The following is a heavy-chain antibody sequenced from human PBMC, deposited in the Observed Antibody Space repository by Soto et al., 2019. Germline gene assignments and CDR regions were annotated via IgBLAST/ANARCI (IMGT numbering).Heavy chain of an antibody. Sequence: QVQLQESGPGLVKPSQTLSLTCTVSGGSITSDYSCWGWIRQPPGEGLEWIGHIFDSGTTYTNPSLRSQVAISLDTSKNHFSLTLSSVTAADTAVYYCARGPSGDKVHYWGQGALVTVSS. CDR3: ARGPSGDKVHY. J-gene: IGHJ4*02. CDR2: IFDSGTT. CDR1: GGSITSDYSC. V-gene: IGHV4-30-4*01. D-gene: IGHD7-27*01.